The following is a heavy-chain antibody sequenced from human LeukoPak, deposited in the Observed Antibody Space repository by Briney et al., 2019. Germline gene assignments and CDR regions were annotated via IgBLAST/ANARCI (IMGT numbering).Heavy chain of an antibody. CDR1: GGSISSYY. V-gene: IGHV4-59*01. Sequence: SETLSLTCTVSGGSISSYYWSWTRQPPGKGLEWIGYIYYSGSTNYNPSLKSRVTISVDTSKNQFSLKLSSVTAADTAVYYCARVSSIFGVVSRPDMDVRGKGTTVTVSS. D-gene: IGHD3-3*01. CDR2: IYYSGST. J-gene: IGHJ6*03. CDR3: ARVSSIFGVVSRPDMDV.